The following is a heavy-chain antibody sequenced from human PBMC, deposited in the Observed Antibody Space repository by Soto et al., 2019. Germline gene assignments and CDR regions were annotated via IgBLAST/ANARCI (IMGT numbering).Heavy chain of an antibody. V-gene: IGHV4-39*01. D-gene: IGHD2-15*01. CDR1: GGSISSSSYY. CDR3: ARTPRVVHTQGWFDP. CDR2: IYYSGST. Sequence: SETLSLTCTVSGGSISSSSYYWGWIRQPPGKGLEWIGSIYYSGSTYYNPSLKSRVTISVDTSKNQFSLKLSSVTAADTAVYYCARTPRVVHTQGWFDPWGQGTLVTVSS. J-gene: IGHJ5*02.